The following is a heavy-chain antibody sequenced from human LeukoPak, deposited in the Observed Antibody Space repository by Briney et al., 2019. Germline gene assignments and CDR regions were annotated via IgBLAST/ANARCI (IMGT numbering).Heavy chain of an antibody. CDR2: ISNDGGGT. CDR1: GFIFNNYG. J-gene: IGHJ5*02. CDR3: AKGSSGYFADL. Sequence: GGSLRLSCAASGFIFNNYGLIWVRQAPGRGLEWVSAISNDGGGTTYADFVNGRFTISRDNSKNTLFLQMNSLGAEDTALYYCAKGSSGYFADLWGQGTLVTVSS. D-gene: IGHD3-22*01. V-gene: IGHV3-23*01.